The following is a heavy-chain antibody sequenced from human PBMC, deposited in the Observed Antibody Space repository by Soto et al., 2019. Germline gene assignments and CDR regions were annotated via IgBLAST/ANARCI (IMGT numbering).Heavy chain of an antibody. V-gene: IGHV3-23*01. J-gene: IGHJ4*02. Sequence: EVQLLESGGGLVQPGGSLRLSCSASGFTFGNYAMRWVRQAPGKGLEWVSGITAGGGTTDYADSVKGRFTISRDNSKNTLYLQMSSLRVEDTAVYYCAKAHRVCGSTWFFFDSWGQGSLVTVSS. CDR3: AKAHRVCGSTWFFFDS. CDR1: GFTFGNYA. D-gene: IGHD2-2*01. CDR2: ITAGGGTT.